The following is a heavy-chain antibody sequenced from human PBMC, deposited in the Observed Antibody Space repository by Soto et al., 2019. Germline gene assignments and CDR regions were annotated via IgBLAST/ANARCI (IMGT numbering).Heavy chain of an antibody. D-gene: IGHD6-19*01. CDR2: ISGSGGST. V-gene: IGHV3-23*01. Sequence: GGSLRLSCAASGFTFSSYAMSWVRQAPGKGLEWVSAISGSGGSTYYADSVKGRFTISRDNSKNTLYLQMNSLRAEYTAVYYCATAGGYSSGFASIDYWGQGTLVTVSS. J-gene: IGHJ4*02. CDR1: GFTFSSYA. CDR3: ATAGGYSSGFASIDY.